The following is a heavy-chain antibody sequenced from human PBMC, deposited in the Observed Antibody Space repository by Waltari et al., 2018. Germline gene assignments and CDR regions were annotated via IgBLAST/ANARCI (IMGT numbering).Heavy chain of an antibody. D-gene: IGHD3-10*01. CDR1: GGTFSSYA. V-gene: IGHV1-69*11. J-gene: IGHJ6*03. Sequence: QVQVVQSGAEVKKPGSSMKVSCKASGGTFSSYAIGWVRQAPGQGLEWMGGIIPILATANYAQRFRDRVTITADESTSTAYMELSSLRSEDTAVYYCAMGLSDRENYYYYYYYMDVWGKGTTVTVSS. CDR3: AMGLSDRENYYYYYYYMDV. CDR2: IIPILATA.